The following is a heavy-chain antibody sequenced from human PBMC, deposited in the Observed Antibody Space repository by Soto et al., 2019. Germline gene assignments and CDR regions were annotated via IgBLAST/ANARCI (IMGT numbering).Heavy chain of an antibody. CDR3: AKTQVGSGDKTRFDP. CDR1: GFTFSSYA. Sequence: GGSLRLSCAASGFTFSSYAMSWVRQAPGKGLEWVSTISGGETTYNADSVKGRFTISRDNSKNTLFLQMNSLRAEDTAVYYCAKTQVGSGDKTRFDPWGQGTLVTVSS. V-gene: IGHV3-23*01. D-gene: IGHD2-21*01. CDR2: ISGGETT. J-gene: IGHJ5*02.